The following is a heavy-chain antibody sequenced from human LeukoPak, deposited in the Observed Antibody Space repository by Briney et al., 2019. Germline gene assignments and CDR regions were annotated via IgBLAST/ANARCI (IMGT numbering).Heavy chain of an antibody. J-gene: IGHJ5*02. CDR2: INQDGSEK. D-gene: IGHD2-15*01. V-gene: IGHV3-7*01. CDR1: GFTFSNYR. CDR3: ARVRYCSGGSCYGNWYDP. Sequence: PGGSLRLSCAASGFTFSNYRMSWVRQAPGKGLEWMANINQDGSEKDYVDSVRGRFTISRDNGKNSLYLQMNSLRAEDTAVYYCARVRYCSGGSCYGNWYDPWGQGTLVTVSS.